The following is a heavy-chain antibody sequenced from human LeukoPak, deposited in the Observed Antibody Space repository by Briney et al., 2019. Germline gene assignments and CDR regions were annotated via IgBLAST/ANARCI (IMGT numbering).Heavy chain of an antibody. J-gene: IGHJ6*03. D-gene: IGHD2-15*01. V-gene: IGHV3-33*06. Sequence: GGSLRLSCAASGFTFSSYGMHWVRQAPGKGLEWVAVIWYDGSNKYYADSVKGRFTISRDNSKNTLYLQMNSLRAEDTAVYYCAKDQRELVVVAATQTYYYYMDVWGKGTTVTVSS. CDR2: IWYDGSNK. CDR1: GFTFSSYG. CDR3: AKDQRELVVVAATQTYYYYMDV.